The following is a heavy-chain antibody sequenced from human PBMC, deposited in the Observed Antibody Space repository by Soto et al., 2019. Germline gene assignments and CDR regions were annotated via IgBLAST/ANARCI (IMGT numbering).Heavy chain of an antibody. J-gene: IGHJ4*02. CDR3: ARAPGDYFDY. CDR2: IFYRGST. Sequence: QVQLQESGPGLVKPSQTLSLTCTVSGGSISSGGYYWSWIRQHPGKGLEWIGYIFYRGSTYYNPSLKSRVAISVDTSKTQFSLKLSSVTAADTAVYYCARAPGDYFDYWGQGTLVTVSS. V-gene: IGHV4-31*03. CDR1: GGSISSGGYY.